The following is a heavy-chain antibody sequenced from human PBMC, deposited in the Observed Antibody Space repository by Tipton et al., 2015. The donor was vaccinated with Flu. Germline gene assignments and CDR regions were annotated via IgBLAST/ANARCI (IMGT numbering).Heavy chain of an antibody. CDR2: IYYSEST. J-gene: IGHJ6*02. Sequence: LSLTCTVSGGSISSYYWTWIRQPPGKGLEWIGFIYYSESTNYNPSLKSRVTISIDMSKNEFSMKLSSVTAAGTAVYYRARMDYGGKPLRNYYFDYGRDVWGRGTAITVSS. D-gene: IGHD4-23*01. CDR1: GGSISSYY. CDR3: ARMDYGGKPLRNYYFDYGRDV. V-gene: IGHV4-59*01.